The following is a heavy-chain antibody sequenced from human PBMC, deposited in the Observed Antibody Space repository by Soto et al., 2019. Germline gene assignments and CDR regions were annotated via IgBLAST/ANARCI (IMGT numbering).Heavy chain of an antibody. V-gene: IGHV3-33*01. D-gene: IGHD6-13*01. J-gene: IGHJ4*02. CDR1: GFTFSSYG. CDR3: ARAYSSSWFGLVN. CDR2: IWYDGSNK. Sequence: PGGSLRLSCAASGFTFSSYGMHWVRQAPGKGLEWVAVIWYDGSNKYYADSVKGRFTISRDNSKNTLYLQMNSLRAEDTAVYYCARAYSSSWFGLVNWGQGTLVTVS.